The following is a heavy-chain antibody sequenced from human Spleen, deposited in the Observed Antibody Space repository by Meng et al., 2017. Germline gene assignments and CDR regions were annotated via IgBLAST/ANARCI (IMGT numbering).Heavy chain of an antibody. J-gene: IGHJ4*02. Sequence: GGSLRLSCAASGFTFSSYDFHWVRQVRGGGLEWVSAIGTGFETYYADSVKGRFTISRDNSKNTLYLQLNSLRAEDTAVYYCVGDCSGGSCPDYWGQGTLVTVSS. CDR2: IGTGFET. CDR3: VGDCSGGSCPDY. D-gene: IGHD2-15*01. V-gene: IGHV3-13*01. CDR1: GFTFSSYD.